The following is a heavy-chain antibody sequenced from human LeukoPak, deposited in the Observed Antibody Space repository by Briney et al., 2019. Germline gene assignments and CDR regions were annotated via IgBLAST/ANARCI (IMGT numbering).Heavy chain of an antibody. CDR1: GFTFSSYE. J-gene: IGHJ4*02. Sequence: GGSLRLSCAASGFTFSSYEMNWVRQAPGKGLEWGSYISSSGSTIYYADSVKGRFTISRDNAKNSLYLQMNSLRAEDTAVYYCARAAPTSYSSGWGFDYWGQGTLVTVSS. V-gene: IGHV3-48*03. CDR2: ISSSGSTI. CDR3: ARAAPTSYSSGWGFDY. D-gene: IGHD6-19*01.